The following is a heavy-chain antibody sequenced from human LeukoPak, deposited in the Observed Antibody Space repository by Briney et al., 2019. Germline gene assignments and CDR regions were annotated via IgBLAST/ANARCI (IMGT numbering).Heavy chain of an antibody. CDR2: ISSSSYI. CDR3: ARASYYYDSSGYRRLYYSDY. V-gene: IGHV3-21*01. Sequence: GGSLRLSCAASGFTFSSYSMNWVRQAPGKGLEWVSSISSSSYIYYADSVKGRFTISRDNAKNSLYLQMNSLRAEDTAVYYCARASYYYDSSGYRRLYYSDYWGQGTLVTVSS. CDR1: GFTFSSYS. J-gene: IGHJ4*02. D-gene: IGHD3-22*01.